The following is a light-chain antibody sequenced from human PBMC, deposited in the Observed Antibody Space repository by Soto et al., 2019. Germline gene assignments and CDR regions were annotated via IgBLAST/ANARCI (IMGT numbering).Light chain of an antibody. CDR3: CSYAGSSLRV. CDR2: EGS. V-gene: IGLV2-23*01. CDR1: SSDVGSNNL. J-gene: IGLJ2*01. Sequence: QSALTQPASVSGSPGQSITISCTGTSSDVGSNNLVSWYQQHPGKAPKLMIYEGSKRPSGVSNRFSGSKSGNTASLTISGLQAEDEADYYCCSYAGSSLRVFGGGTKLTVL.